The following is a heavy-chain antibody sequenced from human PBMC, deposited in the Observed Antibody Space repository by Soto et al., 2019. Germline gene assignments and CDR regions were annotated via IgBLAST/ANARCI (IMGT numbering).Heavy chain of an antibody. CDR2: ISYDGSNK. Sequence: QVQLVESGGGVVQPGRSLRLSCAASGFTFSSYGMNWVRQAPGKGLEWVAVISYDGSNKYYADSVKGRFTNSRDSSKNMLYLQMNSLRAEDTAVYYCAKEDSSSWHYYYGMDVWGQGTTVTVSS. V-gene: IGHV3-30*18. D-gene: IGHD6-13*01. J-gene: IGHJ6*02. CDR1: GFTFSSYG. CDR3: AKEDSSSWHYYYGMDV.